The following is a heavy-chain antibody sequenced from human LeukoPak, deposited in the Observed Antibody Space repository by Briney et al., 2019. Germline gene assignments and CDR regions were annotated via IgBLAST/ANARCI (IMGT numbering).Heavy chain of an antibody. CDR2: INHSGST. Sequence: SETLSLTCAVYGGSFSGYYWSWIRQPPGKGLEWIGEINHSGSTNYNPSLKSRVTISVDTSKNQFSLKLSSVTAADTAVYYCAKAPRGIAAVSDWFDPWGQGPLVTVSS. CDR3: AKAPRGIAAVSDWFDP. J-gene: IGHJ5*02. D-gene: IGHD6-13*01. V-gene: IGHV4-34*01. CDR1: GGSFSGYY.